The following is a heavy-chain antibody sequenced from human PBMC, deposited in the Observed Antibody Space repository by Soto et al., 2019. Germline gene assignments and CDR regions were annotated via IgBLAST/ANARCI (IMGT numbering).Heavy chain of an antibody. J-gene: IGHJ3*02. V-gene: IGHV4-59*01. CDR1: GASISSYY. Sequence: PSETLSLTCSVSGASISSYYWSWIRRPPGKELEWIGYIYYSGRTKYNPSLESRVTISLDTSKNQFSLKLSSVTAADTAVYSCARYCSSTKCPGGAFDIWGQGTKVTVSS. D-gene: IGHD2-2*01. CDR3: ARYCSSTKCPGGAFDI. CDR2: IYYSGRT.